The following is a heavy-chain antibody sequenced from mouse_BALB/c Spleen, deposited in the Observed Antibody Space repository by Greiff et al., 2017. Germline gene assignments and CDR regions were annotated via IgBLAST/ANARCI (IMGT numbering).Heavy chain of an antibody. D-gene: IGHD1-1*01. J-gene: IGHJ4*01. CDR3: ARAVGSVGARDYYAMDC. Sequence: EVKLMESGGGLVQPGGSRKLSCAASGFTFSSFGMHWVRQAPEQGLVWVAYISSGSGTIYYADTVKCRFTLSRDNPQNTLFLQRTSLRSEDTAMYYCARAVGSVGARDYYAMDCWGPGTSVTVSS. CDR2: ISSGSGTI. V-gene: IGHV5-17*02. CDR1: GFTFSSFG.